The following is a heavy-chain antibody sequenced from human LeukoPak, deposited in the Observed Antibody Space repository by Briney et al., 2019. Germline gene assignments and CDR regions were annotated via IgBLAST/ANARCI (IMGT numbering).Heavy chain of an antibody. V-gene: IGHV1-2*04. CDR2: INPNSGGT. D-gene: IGHD6-13*01. CDR3: ASSQQMVSYGMDV. Sequence: ASVKVSCKASGYTFNSYGISWVRQAPGQGLEWMGWINPNSGGTNYAQKFQGWVTMTRDTSISTAYMELSRLRSDDTAVYYCASSQQMVSYGMDVWGQGTTVTVSS. CDR1: GYTFNSYG. J-gene: IGHJ6*02.